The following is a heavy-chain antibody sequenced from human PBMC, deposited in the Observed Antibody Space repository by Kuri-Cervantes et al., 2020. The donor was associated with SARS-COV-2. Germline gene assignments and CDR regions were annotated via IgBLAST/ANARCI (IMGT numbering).Heavy chain of an antibody. CDR2: IYYSGST. J-gene: IGHJ4*02. V-gene: IGHV4-39*01. CDR1: GGSISSSSYY. Sequence: SCTVSGGSISSSSYYWGWIRQPPGKGLEWIGSIYYSGSTYYNPSLKSRVTISVDTSKNQFSLKLSSVTAADTAVYYCAASYGSGSYPVDYWGQGTLVT. CDR3: AASYGSGSYPVDY. D-gene: IGHD3-10*01.